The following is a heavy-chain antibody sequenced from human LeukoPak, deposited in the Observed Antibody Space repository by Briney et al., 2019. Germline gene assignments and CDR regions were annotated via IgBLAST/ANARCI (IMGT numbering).Heavy chain of an antibody. J-gene: IGHJ6*02. CDR3: ARQYSSGWSSYYGLDV. Sequence: SQTLSLTCAISGDSVSSNSAAWNWIRQSPSRGLEWLGRTYYRPKWYNDYAVSVKSRITINPDTSKNQFSLQLNSVTPEDTAVYYCARQYSSGWSSYYGLDVWGQGTTVTVSS. CDR2: TYYRPKWYN. V-gene: IGHV6-1*01. D-gene: IGHD6-19*01. CDR1: GDSVSSNSAA.